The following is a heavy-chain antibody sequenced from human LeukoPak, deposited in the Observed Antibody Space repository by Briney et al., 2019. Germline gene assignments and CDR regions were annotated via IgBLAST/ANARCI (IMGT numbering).Heavy chain of an antibody. D-gene: IGHD6-13*01. CDR3: ARSRASYSSSWDFSYYFNY. Sequence: GGSLRLSCAASGFTFSSYWMHWVRQAPGKGLVWVSRLSSDGGNTRYADSVKGRFTISRDNAMNTLYLQMDGLRAEDTAIYYCARSRASYSSSWDFSYYFNYWGQGTLVTVSS. CDR2: LSSDGGNT. CDR1: GFTFSSYW. J-gene: IGHJ4*02. V-gene: IGHV3-74*01.